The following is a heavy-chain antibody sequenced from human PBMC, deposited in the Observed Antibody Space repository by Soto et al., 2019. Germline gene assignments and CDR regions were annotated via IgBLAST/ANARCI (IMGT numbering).Heavy chain of an antibody. J-gene: IGHJ3*02. CDR2: ISSSSSYT. Sequence: PGGSLRLSCAASGFTFSDYYMSWIRQAPGKGLEWVSYISSSSSYTNYADSVKGRFTISRDNAKNSLYLQMNSLRAEDTAVYYRAREGYYDSSGYPVAFDIWGQGTMVTVS. CDR3: AREGYYDSSGYPVAFDI. V-gene: IGHV3-11*06. CDR1: GFTFSDYY. D-gene: IGHD3-22*01.